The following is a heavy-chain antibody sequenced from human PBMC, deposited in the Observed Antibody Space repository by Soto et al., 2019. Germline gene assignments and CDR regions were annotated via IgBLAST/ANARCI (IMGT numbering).Heavy chain of an antibody. CDR3: ARAVVVAHIDY. CDR1: GGSISSGDYY. CDR2: IYYSGST. V-gene: IGHV4-30-4*01. D-gene: IGHD2-15*01. Sequence: SETLSLTCTVSGGSISSGDYYWSWIRQPPGKGLEWIGYIYYSGSTYYNPSLKSRVTISVDTPKNQFSLKLSSVTAADTAVYYCARAVVVAHIDYWGQGTLVTVSS. J-gene: IGHJ4*02.